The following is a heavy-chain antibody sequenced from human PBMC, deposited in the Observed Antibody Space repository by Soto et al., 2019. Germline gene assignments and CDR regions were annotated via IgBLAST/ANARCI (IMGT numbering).Heavy chain of an antibody. CDR3: ARAPRPAAIAVLDH. CDR2: VNPNTGDT. D-gene: IGHD6-19*01. J-gene: IGHJ4*02. V-gene: IGHV1-8*01. CDR1: GYSFTSYD. Sequence: QVQLVQSGTEVQTSGASVKVSCKASGYSFTSYDINWLRQATGQGPEWMGWVNPNTGDTGLAQRFQARVTLSSDTFINTAYVEVSSLRPDDTAIYFCARAPRPAAIAVLDHWGQGTLVAVSS.